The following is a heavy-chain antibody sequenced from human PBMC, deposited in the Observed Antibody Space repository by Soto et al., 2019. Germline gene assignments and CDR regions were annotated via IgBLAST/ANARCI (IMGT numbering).Heavy chain of an antibody. J-gene: IGHJ5*02. CDR1: GGSISSGGYY. Sequence: QVQLQESGPGLVKPSQTLSLTCTVSGGSISSGGYYWSWIRQHPGKGLEWIGYIYYSGSTYYNPSLTSRLTVSVDTSKNQFSLKLSSVTAADTAVYYCARGEWLGERRFDPWGQGTLVTVSS. CDR2: IYYSGST. CDR3: ARGEWLGERRFDP. V-gene: IGHV4-31*03. D-gene: IGHD3-16*01.